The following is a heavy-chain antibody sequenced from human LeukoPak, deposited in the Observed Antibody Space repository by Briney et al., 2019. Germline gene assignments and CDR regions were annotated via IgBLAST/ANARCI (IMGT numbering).Heavy chain of an antibody. Sequence: ASVTVSCKASGYTFTHYYIHWVRQAPGQGLEWMGIINPSAGSSTYAQKFQGRVTLTRDTSTSTVYMELSSLRSEDTALYYCARSPYTYGSLFYLDFWGQGTLVTASS. CDR2: INPSAGSS. V-gene: IGHV1-46*01. CDR1: GYTFTHYY. D-gene: IGHD5-18*01. CDR3: ARSPYTYGSLFYLDF. J-gene: IGHJ4*02.